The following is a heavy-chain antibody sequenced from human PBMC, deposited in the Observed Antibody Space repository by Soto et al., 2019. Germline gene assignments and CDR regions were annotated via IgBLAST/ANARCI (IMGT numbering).Heavy chain of an antibody. CDR3: ARSRQVLRFLEWTTPREYYYYGMDV. Sequence: ESGPAGEPTQTLTLTCTFSGFSLYTSGMCVTWTRQPPGKALEWLALIDWDDYKYYSTSLKTRLTISRDTSRNQVVLTMTNMDSVDTATYYCARSRQVLRFLEWTTPREYYYYGMDVWGQGTTVTVSS. J-gene: IGHJ6*02. V-gene: IGHV2-70*01. D-gene: IGHD3-3*01. CDR1: GFSLYTSGMC. CDR2: IDWDDYK.